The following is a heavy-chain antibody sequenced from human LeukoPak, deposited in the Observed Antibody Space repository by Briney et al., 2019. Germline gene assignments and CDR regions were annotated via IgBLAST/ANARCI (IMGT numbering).Heavy chain of an antibody. CDR2: IYNSGTT. D-gene: IGHD3-10*01. Sequence: SETLSLTCTVSGDSSSSTSYYWDWIRQPPGKGLEWIGSIYNSGTTYCNPSLKSRVTISVDTSKNQFSLKVSSVTAADTAVYYCASRVYGLGSFNYWGQGTLVTVSS. V-gene: IGHV4-39*01. J-gene: IGHJ4*01. CDR1: GDSSSSTSYY. CDR3: ASRVYGLGSFNY.